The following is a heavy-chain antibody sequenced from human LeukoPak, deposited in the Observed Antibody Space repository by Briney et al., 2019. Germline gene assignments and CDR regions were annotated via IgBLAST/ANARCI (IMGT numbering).Heavy chain of an antibody. J-gene: IGHJ4*02. V-gene: IGHV4-4*02. CDR3: ARHEGRATGVGY. Sequence: SETLSLTCGVSGGSITTTNWWSWVRQPPGQGLEWIGEIHLSGRTNYNPSLNSRVTLALDTSKNHLSLSLTSVTAADTAVYYCARHEGRATGVGYWGQGTLVTVSS. CDR1: GGSITTTNW. CDR2: IHLSGRT. D-gene: IGHD1-26*01.